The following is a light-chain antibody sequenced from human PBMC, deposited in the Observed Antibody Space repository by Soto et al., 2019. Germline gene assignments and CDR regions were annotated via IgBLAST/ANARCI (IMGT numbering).Light chain of an antibody. Sequence: EIVLKQSPGTLSLSPGEGATLSCRASQRVSSKFLAWYQQRPGQAPRLVIYGASTRATGIPARFSGSGSGTDFTLTISRLEPEDFALYYCQQYGGAPYSFGQGTKLESK. CDR3: QQYGGAPYS. J-gene: IGKJ2*03. CDR2: GAS. CDR1: QRVSSKF. V-gene: IGKV3-20*01.